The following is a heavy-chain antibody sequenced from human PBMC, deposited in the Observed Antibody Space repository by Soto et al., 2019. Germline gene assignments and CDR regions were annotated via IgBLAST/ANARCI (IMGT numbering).Heavy chain of an antibody. CDR1: GYTFTSSG. CDR3: ARENDFLTGYSFDY. CDR2: ISTDNGNT. Sequence: GASVKVSCKASGYTFTSSGISWVRQAPGQGLEWMGWISTDNGNTNYAQHLQGRVSMTTDTSTSTAYMDLRSLRSEDTAVYFCARENDFLTGYSFDYWGQGNLVTVSS. V-gene: IGHV1-18*01. D-gene: IGHD3-9*01. J-gene: IGHJ4*02.